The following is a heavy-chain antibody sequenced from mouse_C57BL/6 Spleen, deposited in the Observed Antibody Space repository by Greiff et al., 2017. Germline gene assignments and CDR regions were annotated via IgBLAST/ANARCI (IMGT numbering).Heavy chain of an antibody. J-gene: IGHJ3*01. D-gene: IGHD1-1*01. CDR3: ARWAYGSSYPWFAY. Sequence: QVQLQQSGAELVRPGTSVKVSCKASGYAFTHYLIEWVKQRPGPGLEWIGVINPGSGVTNYNEKFKGKATLTADKSSSTAYMQLSSLTSEDSAVYFCARWAYGSSYPWFAYWGQGTLVTVSA. CDR1: GYAFTHYL. CDR2: INPGSGVT. V-gene: IGHV1-54*01.